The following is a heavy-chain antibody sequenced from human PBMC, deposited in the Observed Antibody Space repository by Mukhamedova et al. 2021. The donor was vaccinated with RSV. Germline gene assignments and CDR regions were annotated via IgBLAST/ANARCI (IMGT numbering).Heavy chain of an antibody. J-gene: IGHJ4*02. CDR1: AW. CDR3: TTFAVGVNGR. Sequence: AWMSWVRQAPGKGLEWVGRLKSKTDGGTTDYAAPVKDRFTVSRDDSKNTLYLQMNSLKTEDTAVYYCTTFAVGVNGRWGPGTLV. V-gene: IGHV3-15*01. CDR2: LKSKTDGGTT. D-gene: IGHD3-10*01.